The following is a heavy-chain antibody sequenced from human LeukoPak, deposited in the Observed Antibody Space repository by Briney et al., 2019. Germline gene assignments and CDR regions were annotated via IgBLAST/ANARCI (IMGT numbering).Heavy chain of an antibody. CDR2: IYYSGST. CDR3: ARDKIRGYCSGGSCSRPEEFDY. V-gene: IGHV4-30-4*08. Sequence: SETLSLTCTVSGGSISSGDYYWSWIRQPPGKGLEWIGYIYYSGSTYYNPSLKSRVTISVDTSKNQFSLKLSSVTAADTAVYYCARDKIRGYCSGGSCSRPEEFDYWGQGTLVTVSS. D-gene: IGHD2-15*01. CDR1: GGSISSGDYY. J-gene: IGHJ4*02.